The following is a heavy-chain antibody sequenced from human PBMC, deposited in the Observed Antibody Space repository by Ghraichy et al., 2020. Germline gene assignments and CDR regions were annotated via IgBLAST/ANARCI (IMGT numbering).Heavy chain of an antibody. CDR1: GGSISGDF. Sequence: SETLSLTCTVSGGSISGDFWSWIRQPPGKGLEWIGYIYYRGSINYNPSLKGRVTISVDTSKNQFSLKLSSVTAADTAVYYCARGRRGGFYYYFDYWAREPWSPSPQ. J-gene: IGHJ4*02. D-gene: IGHD3-22*01. CDR3: ARGRRGGFYYYFDY. CDR2: IYYRGSI. V-gene: IGHV4-59*01.